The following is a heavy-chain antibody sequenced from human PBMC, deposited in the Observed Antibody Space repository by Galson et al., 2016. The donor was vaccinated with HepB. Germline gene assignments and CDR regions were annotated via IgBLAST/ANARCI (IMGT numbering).Heavy chain of an antibody. CDR2: IKSKTDGGTT. CDR3: TTASNYCNSSGYYHNAFDI. V-gene: IGHV3-15*01. Sequence: SLRLSCAASGFTFSNAWMSWVRQAPGKGLEWVGRIKSKTDGGTTDYAAPLKGRSTISRDYSKNTLYPQMNSLKNEDTAVYYCTTASNYCNSSGYYHNAFDIWGQGTMVTVSS. CDR1: GFTFSNAW. D-gene: IGHD3-22*01. J-gene: IGHJ3*02.